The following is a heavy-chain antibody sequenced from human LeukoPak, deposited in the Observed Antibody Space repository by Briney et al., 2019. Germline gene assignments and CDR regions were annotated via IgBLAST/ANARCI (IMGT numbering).Heavy chain of an antibody. Sequence: PGGSLRLSCAASGFTFSSYSMNWVRQAPGKGLEWVSSISSSSSYIYYADSVKGRFTISRDNAKNSLYLQMNSLRAEDTAVYCCARELGYCSGGSCPWFGYWGQGTLVTVSS. CDR3: ARELGYCSGGSCPWFGY. V-gene: IGHV3-21*01. CDR2: ISSSSSYI. CDR1: GFTFSSYS. D-gene: IGHD2-15*01. J-gene: IGHJ4*02.